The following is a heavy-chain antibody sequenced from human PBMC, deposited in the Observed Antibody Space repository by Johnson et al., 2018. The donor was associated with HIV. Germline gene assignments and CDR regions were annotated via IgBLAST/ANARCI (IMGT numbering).Heavy chain of an antibody. Sequence: QVQLVESGGGLVQPGGSLRLSCAASGFTFSSYWMSWVRQAPGKGLEGVAFIRYDGSNKYYADSVKGRFPISRDNSKNTLYLQMNSLRAEDTAVYYCAKSERAAAVPDAFDIWGQGTMVTVSS. D-gene: IGHD6-13*01. CDR3: AKSERAAAVPDAFDI. V-gene: IGHV3-30*02. J-gene: IGHJ3*02. CDR1: GFTFSSYW. CDR2: IRYDGSNK.